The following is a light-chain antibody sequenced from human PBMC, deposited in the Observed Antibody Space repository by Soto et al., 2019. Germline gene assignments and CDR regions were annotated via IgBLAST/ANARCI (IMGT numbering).Light chain of an antibody. CDR2: VGTGGIVG. CDR1: SGYSNYK. Sequence: QLVLTQPPSAPASLGASVTLTCTLSSGYSNYKVDWYQQRPGKGPRFVMRVGTGGIVGSKGDGIPDRFSVLGSGLNRYLTIKNIQEEDESDYHCGADHGSGSNFAYVFGTGTKLTVL. CDR3: GADHGSGSNFAYV. V-gene: IGLV9-49*01. J-gene: IGLJ1*01.